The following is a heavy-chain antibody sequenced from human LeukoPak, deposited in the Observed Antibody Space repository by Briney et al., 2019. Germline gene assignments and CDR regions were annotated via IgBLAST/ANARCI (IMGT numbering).Heavy chain of an antibody. CDR2: IYSSGST. Sequence: SETLSLTCTVSGGSISSYYWSWIRQPPREGLEWIGHIYSSGSTTDNPSPKSRVTISVDTSKNQFSLRMSSVTAADTAVYYCARFTKYDGGGSYLDIWGQGTMVTVSS. J-gene: IGHJ3*02. V-gene: IGHV4-59*13. CDR1: GGSISSYY. CDR3: ARFTKYDGGGSYLDI. D-gene: IGHD3-22*01.